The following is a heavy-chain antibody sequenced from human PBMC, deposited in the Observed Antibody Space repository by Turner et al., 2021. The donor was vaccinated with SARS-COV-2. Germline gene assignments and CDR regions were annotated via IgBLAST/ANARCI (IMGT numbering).Heavy chain of an antibody. J-gene: IGHJ4*02. CDR1: GGTFSSYA. CDR3: ARDYGDSPLGY. CDR2: IIPILGIA. D-gene: IGHD4-17*01. V-gene: IGHV1-69*10. Sequence: QVQRVQSGAEVTKHGSSEKVSCKASGGTFSSYAISWVRQAPGQGLEWMGGIIPILGIANYAQKFQGRVTITADKSTSTAYMELSSLRSEDTAVYYCARDYGDSPLGYWGQGTLVTVSS.